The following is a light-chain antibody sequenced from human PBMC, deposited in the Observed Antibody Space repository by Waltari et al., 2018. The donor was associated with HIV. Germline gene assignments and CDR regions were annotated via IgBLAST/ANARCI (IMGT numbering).Light chain of an antibody. CDR2: GAS. J-gene: IGKJ3*01. V-gene: IGKV3-20*01. Sequence: EIVLTQSPGTLSLSPGERATLPCRASQSVSSSYLAWYQQKPGQAPRLLIYGASRRATGIPDRFSGSGSGTDFTLTISRLEPEDFAVFYCQQYGSSPVTFGPGTKVDIK. CDR1: QSVSSSY. CDR3: QQYGSSPVT.